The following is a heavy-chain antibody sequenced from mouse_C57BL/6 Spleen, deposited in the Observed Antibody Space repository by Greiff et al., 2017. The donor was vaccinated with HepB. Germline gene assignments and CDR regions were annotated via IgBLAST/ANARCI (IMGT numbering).Heavy chain of an antibody. CDR1: GYTFTSYW. J-gene: IGHJ2*01. CDR2: IDPSDSYT. Sequence: VQLQQSGAELVMPGASVKLSCKASGYTFTSYWMHWVKQRPGQGLEWIGEIDPSDSYTNYNQKFKGKSTWTVDKSSSTAYMQLSSLTSEDSAVYYCARSGVLRYPFDYWGQGTTLTVSS. D-gene: IGHD1-1*01. CDR3: ARSGVLRYPFDY. V-gene: IGHV1-69*01.